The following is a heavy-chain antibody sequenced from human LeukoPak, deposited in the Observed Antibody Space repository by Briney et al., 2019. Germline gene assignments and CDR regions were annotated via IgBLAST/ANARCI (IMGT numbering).Heavy chain of an antibody. J-gene: IGHJ4*02. CDR3: AKWGDFDVLTGYYVPDY. Sequence: GGSLRLSCAASGFTFSNYAMSWVRQAPGKGLEWVSAILGSGGSTYYADSVKGRFTVSRDNSKSTLYLQMNSLRAEDTALYYCAKWGDFDVLTGYYVPDYWGQGTLVTVSS. CDR2: ILGSGGST. CDR1: GFTFSNYA. V-gene: IGHV3-23*01. D-gene: IGHD3-9*01.